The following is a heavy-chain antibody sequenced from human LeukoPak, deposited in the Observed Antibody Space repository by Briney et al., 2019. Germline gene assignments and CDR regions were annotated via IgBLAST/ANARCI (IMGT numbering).Heavy chain of an antibody. V-gene: IGHV4-59*08. J-gene: IGHJ5*02. Sequence: SETLSLTCTVSGGSISSYYWSWIRQPPGKGLEWIGYIYYSGSTNYNPSLKSRVTISVDTSKNQFSLKLSSVTAADTAVYYCARHDDSSWYWFDPWGQGTPVTVSS. CDR3: ARHDDSSWYWFDP. D-gene: IGHD6-13*01. CDR2: IYYSGST. CDR1: GGSISSYY.